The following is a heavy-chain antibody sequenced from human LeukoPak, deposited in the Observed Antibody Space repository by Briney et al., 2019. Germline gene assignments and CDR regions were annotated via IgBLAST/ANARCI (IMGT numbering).Heavy chain of an antibody. D-gene: IGHD6-19*01. Sequence: SETLSLTCTVSGGSLSSSSYYWGWIRQPPGKGLEWIGSIYYSGSTYYNPSLKSRVTISVDTSKNQFSLKLSSVTAADTAVYYCARDGPRRQQWLVPFDYWGQGTLVTVSS. V-gene: IGHV4-39*07. CDR2: IYYSGST. CDR1: GGSLSSSSYY. J-gene: IGHJ4*02. CDR3: ARDGPRRQQWLVPFDY.